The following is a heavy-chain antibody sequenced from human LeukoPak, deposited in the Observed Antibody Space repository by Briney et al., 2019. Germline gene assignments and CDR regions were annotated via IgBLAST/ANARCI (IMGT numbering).Heavy chain of an antibody. CDR2: IYPDDSDT. J-gene: IGHJ5*02. Sequence: GESLKISCKGSGYSFTSYWIGWVRQMHGKGLEWMGIIYPDDSDTRYSPSFQGQVTISADKSISTAYLQWSSLKASDTAMYYCARQDGPLAGRFDPWGQGTLVTVSS. V-gene: IGHV5-51*01. D-gene: IGHD6-19*01. CDR3: ARQDGPLAGRFDP. CDR1: GYSFTSYW.